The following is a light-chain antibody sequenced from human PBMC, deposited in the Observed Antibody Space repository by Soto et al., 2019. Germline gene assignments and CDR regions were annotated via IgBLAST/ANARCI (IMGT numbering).Light chain of an antibody. CDR2: FAS. J-gene: IGKJ5*01. Sequence: DIQMTQSPSSLSASVGDRVTITCRASQDIGSHLAWYQQKPEKAPKSLIYFASTLQSGVPSRFSASGSGTDFTLTISSLQPEDFATYYCHQFRSFPSTFGQGTRLEIK. CDR3: HQFRSFPST. V-gene: IGKV1D-16*01. CDR1: QDIGSH.